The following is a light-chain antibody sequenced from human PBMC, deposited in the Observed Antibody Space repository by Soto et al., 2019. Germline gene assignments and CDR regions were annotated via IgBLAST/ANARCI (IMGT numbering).Light chain of an antibody. Sequence: QSVLTQPASVSGSPGQSITISCTGTSSDVGGYNFVAWYQQHPGKAPKLMIYEVTHRPSGVSDRFSGSKSGNTASLTISGLQAEDEADYYCSSYTSNRGVFGTGTKLTVL. J-gene: IGLJ1*01. CDR3: SSYTSNRGV. CDR1: SSDVGGYNF. V-gene: IGLV2-14*01. CDR2: EVT.